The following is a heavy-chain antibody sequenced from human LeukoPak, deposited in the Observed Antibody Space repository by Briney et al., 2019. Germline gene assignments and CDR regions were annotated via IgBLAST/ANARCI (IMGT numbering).Heavy chain of an antibody. CDR2: INHSGST. Sequence: SETLSLTCTVSGGSISTYYWSWIRLPPGKGLEWIGEINHSGSTNYNPSLKSRVTILVDTSKNQFSLKLSSVTAADTAVYYCAREVQHYAGSVYDHDAFHIWGQGTMVTVSS. CDR3: AREVQHYAGSVYDHDAFHI. CDR1: GGSISTYY. D-gene: IGHD3-22*01. V-gene: IGHV4-34*01. J-gene: IGHJ3*02.